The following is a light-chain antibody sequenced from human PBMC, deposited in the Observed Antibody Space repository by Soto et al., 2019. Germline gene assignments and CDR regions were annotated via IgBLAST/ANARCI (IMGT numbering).Light chain of an antibody. CDR1: SSDVGGYNY. CDR2: DVS. CDR3: CSYGGSHRVWV. V-gene: IGLV2-11*01. Sequence: QSALTQPRSVSGSPGQSVTISCTGTSSDVGGYNYVSWYQQHPGNAPKLMIYDVSERPSGVPDRFSGSKSGNTASLTISGLQTEDEADYYCCSYGGSHRVWVFGGGTKLTVL. J-gene: IGLJ3*02.